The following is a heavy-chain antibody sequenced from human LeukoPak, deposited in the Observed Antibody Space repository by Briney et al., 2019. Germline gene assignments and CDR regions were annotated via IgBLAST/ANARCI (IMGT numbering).Heavy chain of an antibody. CDR2: INSDGSGT. CDR1: GFTFSSYW. CDR3: ARAGRGLRYFDWLTHDY. V-gene: IGHV3-74*01. D-gene: IGHD3-9*01. Sequence: GGSLRLSCAASGFTFSSYWMHWVRQAPGKGLMWVSRINSDGSGTNYADSVKGRFAISRDNAKNTVYLQMNSLRAEDTAVYYCARAGRGLRYFDWLTHDYWGQGTLVTVSS. J-gene: IGHJ4*02.